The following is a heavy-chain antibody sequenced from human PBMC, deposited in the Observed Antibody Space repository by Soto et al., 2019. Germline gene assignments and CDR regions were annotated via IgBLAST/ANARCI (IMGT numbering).Heavy chain of an antibody. CDR1: GFTFSSYS. D-gene: IGHD2-2*01. J-gene: IGHJ6*02. Sequence: GGSLRLSCAASGFTFSSYSMNWVRQAPGKGLEWVSYISSSSSTIYYADSVKGRFTISRDNAKNSLYLQMNSLRDEDTAVYYCARDGAVVPAAIYYYYYGMDVWGQGTTVTSP. CDR2: ISSSSSTI. V-gene: IGHV3-48*02. CDR3: ARDGAVVPAAIYYYYYGMDV.